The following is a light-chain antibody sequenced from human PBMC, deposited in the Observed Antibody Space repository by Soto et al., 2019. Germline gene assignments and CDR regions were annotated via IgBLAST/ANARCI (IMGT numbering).Light chain of an antibody. CDR1: SSNIGAGYD. V-gene: IGLV1-40*01. CDR2: GNS. CDR3: QSYDSSLSGSAV. Sequence: QSVLTQPPSVSGAPGQRVTISCTGSSSNIGAGYDVHWYQQLPGTAPKLLIYGNSNRPSGVPDRFSGSKSGTSAALAITGLQAEVEAGYCCQSYDSSLSGSAVFGGGTQLTVL. J-gene: IGLJ7*01.